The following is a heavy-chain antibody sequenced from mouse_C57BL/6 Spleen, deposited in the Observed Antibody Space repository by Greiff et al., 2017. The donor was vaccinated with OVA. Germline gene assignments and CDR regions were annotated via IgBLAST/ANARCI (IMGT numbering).Heavy chain of an antibody. CDR1: GFTFSDYG. J-gene: IGHJ4*01. CDR3: ARGAYYDYPHAMDY. V-gene: IGHV5-17*01. Sequence: DVQLVEPGGGLVKPGGSLKLSCAASGFTFSDYGMHWVRQAPEKGLEWVAYISSGSSTIYYADTVKGRFAISRDNAKTTLYLQMTSLRSEDTAVYYCARGAYYDYPHAMDYWGQGPSVTVSS. D-gene: IGHD2-4*01. CDR2: ISSGSSTI.